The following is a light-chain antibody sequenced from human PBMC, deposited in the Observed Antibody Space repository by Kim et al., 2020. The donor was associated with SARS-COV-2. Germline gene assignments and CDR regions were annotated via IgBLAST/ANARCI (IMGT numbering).Light chain of an antibody. V-gene: IGLV3-19*01. J-gene: IGLJ2*01. CDR1: SLRTYY. CDR3: NSRDRSGNYVV. CDR2: GED. Sequence: SSELTQDPAVSVALGQTVRITCQGDSLRTYYASWYQQKPGQASVLVMYGEDNRPSGIPDRFSGSNSGNTASLTITGAQAEDEADYYCNSRDRSGNYVVFGGGTQLTVL.